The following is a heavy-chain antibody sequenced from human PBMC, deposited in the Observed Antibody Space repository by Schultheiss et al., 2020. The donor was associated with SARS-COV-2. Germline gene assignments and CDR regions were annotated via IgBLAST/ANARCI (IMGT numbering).Heavy chain of an antibody. J-gene: IGHJ2*01. Sequence: SVKVSCKASGGTFSSYAISWVRQAPGQGLEWMGGIIPIFGTANYSQKFQGRVTITADESTSTAYMELSRLRSEDTAVYYCARDRYDFWSGYVSYWYFDLCCRGTLVTVSS. V-gene: IGHV1-69*13. CDR2: IIPIFGTA. CDR1: GGTFSSYA. CDR3: ARDRYDFWSGYVSYWYFDL. D-gene: IGHD3-3*01.